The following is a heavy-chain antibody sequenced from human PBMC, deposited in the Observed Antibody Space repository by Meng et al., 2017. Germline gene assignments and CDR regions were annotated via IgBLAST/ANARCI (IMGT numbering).Heavy chain of an antibody. V-gene: IGHV4-38-2*01. D-gene: IGHD4-17*01. J-gene: IGHJ4*02. Sequence: ESLKISCAASGFTFSSYSMNWVRQAPGKGLEWIGSIYHSGSTYYNPSLKSRVTISVDTSKNQFSLKLSSVTAADTAVYYCASGYGDYSLFDYWGQGTLVTVSS. CDR1: GFTFSSYS. CDR3: ASGYGDYSLFDY. CDR2: IYHSGST.